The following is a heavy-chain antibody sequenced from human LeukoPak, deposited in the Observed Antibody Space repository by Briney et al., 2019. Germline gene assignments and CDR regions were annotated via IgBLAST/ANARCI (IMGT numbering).Heavy chain of an antibody. CDR2: ISDGGST. Sequence: KSSETLSLTCTVSGDSIRSSDYYWGCIRQSPGKGLEWIGTISDGGSTYYNPSLKSRIIISVDTSKNQFSLQLSSVTAADTAVYYCARGGWLVRPSGFDYWGQGTLVTVSS. J-gene: IGHJ4*02. CDR3: ARGGWLVRPSGFDY. CDR1: GDSIRSSDYY. V-gene: IGHV4-39*01. D-gene: IGHD6-19*01.